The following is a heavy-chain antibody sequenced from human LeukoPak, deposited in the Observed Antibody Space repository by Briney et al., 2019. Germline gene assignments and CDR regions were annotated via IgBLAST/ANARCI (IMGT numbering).Heavy chain of an antibody. J-gene: IGHJ4*02. Sequence: PSETLSLTCTVSGGSISSYYWSWIRQPPGKGLEWIGYIFYSGSTNYNPSLKSRVTISVDTSKNQFSLKLSSVTAADTAVYYCARGVVAAHFDYWGQGTLVTVSS. CDR2: IFYSGST. V-gene: IGHV4-59*01. D-gene: IGHD2-15*01. CDR3: ARGVVAAHFDY. CDR1: GGSISSYY.